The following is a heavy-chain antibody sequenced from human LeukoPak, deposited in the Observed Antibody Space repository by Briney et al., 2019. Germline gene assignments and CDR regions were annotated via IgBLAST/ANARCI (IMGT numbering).Heavy chain of an antibody. Sequence: PGGSLRLSCAASGFTFTSYGMHWVRQAPGKGLEWVAVISYDGSNKYYADSVKGRFTISRDNSKNTLYLQMNSLRAEDTAVYYCARQGDGYNNWYFDLWGRGTLVTVSS. V-gene: IGHV3-30*19. J-gene: IGHJ2*01. CDR3: ARQGDGYNNWYFDL. CDR1: GFTFTSYG. D-gene: IGHD5-24*01. CDR2: ISYDGSNK.